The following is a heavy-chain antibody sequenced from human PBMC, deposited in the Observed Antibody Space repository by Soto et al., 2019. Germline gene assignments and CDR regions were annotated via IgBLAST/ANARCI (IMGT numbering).Heavy chain of an antibody. V-gene: IGHV1-18*01. D-gene: IGHD3-9*01. CDR2: ISTDNGDT. J-gene: IGHJ4*02. Sequence: SVKVSCKASGYTFSNFGISWVRQAPGQGLEWLGWISTDNGDTKYAQRFQGRVTMTTDTATTTVYMELGSLKPDDTAVHYCTRDANYYDILTGYFVNDYWGQGTLVTVS. CDR3: TRDANYYDILTGYFVNDY. CDR1: GYTFSNFG.